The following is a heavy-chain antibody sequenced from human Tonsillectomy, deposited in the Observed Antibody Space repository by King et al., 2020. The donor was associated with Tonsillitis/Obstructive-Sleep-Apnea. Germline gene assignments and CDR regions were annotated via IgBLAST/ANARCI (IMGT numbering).Heavy chain of an antibody. V-gene: IGHV3-53*01. Sequence: VQLVESGGDLIQPGGSLRLSCAASGLTVSSNYMNWVRQAPGKGLEWGSVLYGDGRTYYADSVKGRFTISRDNSKNTLYLQMTTLRAEDTAVHYCASRKCNTGSCPWGWFDPWGQGTLVTVSS. CDR2: LYGDGRT. D-gene: IGHD2-15*01. J-gene: IGHJ5*02. CDR1: GLTVSSNY. CDR3: ASRKCNTGSCPWGWFDP.